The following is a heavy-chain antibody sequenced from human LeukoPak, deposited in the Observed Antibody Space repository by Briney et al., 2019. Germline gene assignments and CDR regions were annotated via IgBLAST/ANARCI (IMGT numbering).Heavy chain of an antibody. Sequence: GESLKISCKGSGYSFTSYWIGWVRQMPGKGLEWMGIIYPGDSDTRYSPSFQGQVTISADKSISTAYLQWSSLKASDTAMYYCARLGIEYDFWSGYSPNDYWGQGTLVTGSS. CDR3: ARLGIEYDFWSGYSPNDY. CDR2: IYPGDSDT. CDR1: GYSFTSYW. D-gene: IGHD3-3*01. V-gene: IGHV5-51*01. J-gene: IGHJ4*02.